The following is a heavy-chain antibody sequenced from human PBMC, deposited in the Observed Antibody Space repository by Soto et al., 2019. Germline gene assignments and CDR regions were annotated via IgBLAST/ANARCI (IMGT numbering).Heavy chain of an antibody. Sequence: GGALRVSCAASGVTCSSYAMSWVRQAPGKGLEWVSAISGSGGSTYYADSVKGRFTISRDNSKNTLYLQMNSLRAEDTAVYYCAKGKTIFGVVIIPDYWGQGTLVTVSS. J-gene: IGHJ4*02. CDR3: AKGKTIFGVVIIPDY. V-gene: IGHV3-23*01. CDR2: ISGSGGST. CDR1: GVTCSSYA. D-gene: IGHD3-3*01.